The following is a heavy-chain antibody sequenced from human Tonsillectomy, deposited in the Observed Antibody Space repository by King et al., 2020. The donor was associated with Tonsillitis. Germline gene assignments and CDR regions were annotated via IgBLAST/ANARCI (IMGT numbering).Heavy chain of an antibody. CDR1: GGTFSSYA. Sequence: QLVQSGAEVKKPGSSVKVSCKASGGTFSSYAISWVRQAPGQGLEWMGRIIPILGIANYAQKFQGRVTITADKSTSTAYMELSSLRSEDTAVYYCARLHEDKAMAYYGMDVWGQGTTVTVSS. CDR3: ARLHEDKAMAYYGMDV. D-gene: IGHD5-18*01. V-gene: IGHV1-69*04. J-gene: IGHJ6*02. CDR2: IIPILGIA.